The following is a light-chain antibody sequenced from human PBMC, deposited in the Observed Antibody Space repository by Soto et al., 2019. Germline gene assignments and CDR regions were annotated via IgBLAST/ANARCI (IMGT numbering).Light chain of an antibody. Sequence: QSALTQPASVSGSPGQSITISCTGASSDIGDWNYVSWYQQSPGKAPKLIIYEVNYRPSGVSYRFSGSKSGNTASLTISGLQAEDEADYYCSSYTSSSLYVFGTGTKVNVL. J-gene: IGLJ1*01. V-gene: IGLV2-14*01. CDR1: SSDIGDWNY. CDR2: EVN. CDR3: SSYTSSSLYV.